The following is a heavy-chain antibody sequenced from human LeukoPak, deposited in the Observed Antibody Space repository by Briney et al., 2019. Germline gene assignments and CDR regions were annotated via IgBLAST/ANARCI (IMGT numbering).Heavy chain of an antibody. Sequence: ASVKVSCKASGYTFTSYYMHWVRQAPGQGLEWMGIINPSGGSTSYAQKFQGRVTMTKNTSISTAYMELSSLRSEDTALYYCARAPTWSSTSYNYYYMDVWGKGTTVTISS. CDR2: INPSGGST. CDR3: ARAPTWSSTSYNYYYMDV. D-gene: IGHD3-3*01. V-gene: IGHV1-46*01. J-gene: IGHJ6*03. CDR1: GYTFTSYY.